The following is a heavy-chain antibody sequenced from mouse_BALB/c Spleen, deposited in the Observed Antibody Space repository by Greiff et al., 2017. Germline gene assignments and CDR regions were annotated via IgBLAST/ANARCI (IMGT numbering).Heavy chain of an antibody. CDR1: GFTFSSYA. Sequence: EVKLMESGGGLVKPGGSLKLSCAASGFTFSSYAMSWVRQTPEKRLEWVASISSGGSTYYPDSVKGRFTISRDNARNILYLQMSSLRYEDTAMYYCAREVYSNYVEYAMEYWGQGTSVTVSA. CDR3: AREVYSNYVEYAMEY. CDR2: ISSGGST. V-gene: IGHV5-6-5*01. J-gene: IGHJ4*01. D-gene: IGHD2-5*01.